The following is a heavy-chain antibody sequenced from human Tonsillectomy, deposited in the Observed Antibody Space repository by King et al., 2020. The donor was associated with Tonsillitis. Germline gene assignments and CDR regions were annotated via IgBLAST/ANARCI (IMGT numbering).Heavy chain of an antibody. CDR1: GFTFSSYG. CDR2: ISYDGSNK. D-gene: IGHD2-2*01. V-gene: IGHV3-30*18. CDR3: AKDSTKYCSSTSCLNWFDP. Sequence: VQLVESGGGVVQPGRSLRLSCAASGFTFSSYGMHWVRQATGKGLEWVAVISYDGSNKYYADSVKGRFTISRDNSRNTLYLQMNSLRAEDTAVYYCAKDSTKYCSSTSCLNWFDPWGQGTLVTVSS. J-gene: IGHJ5*02.